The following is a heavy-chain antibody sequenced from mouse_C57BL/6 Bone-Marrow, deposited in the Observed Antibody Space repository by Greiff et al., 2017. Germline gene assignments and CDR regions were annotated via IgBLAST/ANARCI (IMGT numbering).Heavy chain of an antibody. CDR2: IDPSDSYT. Sequence: QVQLQQPGAELVKPGASVKLSCKASGYTFTSYWMQWVKQRPGQGLEWIGEIDPSDSYTNYNQKFKGKATLTVDTSSSTAYMQLSSLTSEDAAVYYCARGGGNYVPLWYFDVWGTGTTVTVSS. D-gene: IGHD2-1*01. CDR3: ARGGGNYVPLWYFDV. CDR1: GYTFTSYW. V-gene: IGHV1-50*01. J-gene: IGHJ1*03.